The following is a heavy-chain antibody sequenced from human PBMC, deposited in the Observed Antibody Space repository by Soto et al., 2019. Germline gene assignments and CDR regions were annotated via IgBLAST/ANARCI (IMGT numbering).Heavy chain of an antibody. V-gene: IGHV4-59*01. Sequence: SETLSLTCTASVGSIISDYWSWILQPPGKGLEWIGYISYSSSSNYNPSLKSLVTISIETSKNQFSLKLSSVTSADTDVYYCERVLSGSYLFDYWGHGTTVT. J-gene: IGHJ4*01. CDR3: ERVLSGSYLFDY. D-gene: IGHD1-26*01. CDR2: ISYSSSS. CDR1: VGSIISDY.